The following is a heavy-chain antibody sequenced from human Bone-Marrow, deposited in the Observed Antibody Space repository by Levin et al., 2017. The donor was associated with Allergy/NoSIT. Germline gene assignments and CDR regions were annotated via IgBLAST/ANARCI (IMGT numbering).Heavy chain of an antibody. V-gene: IGHV4-39*07. CDR2: IYYIGSA. Sequence: PSETLSLTCSVSGGSISSSGSYGGWIRQPPGKGLEWIGTIYYIGSAYYNPSLRSRVTISVDTSKNQFSLKLSSVTVADTAVYYCARDSRHGGSYDDWGQGTLVTVSS. D-gene: IGHD1-26*01. J-gene: IGHJ3*01. CDR3: ARDSRHGGSYDD. CDR1: GGSISSSGSY.